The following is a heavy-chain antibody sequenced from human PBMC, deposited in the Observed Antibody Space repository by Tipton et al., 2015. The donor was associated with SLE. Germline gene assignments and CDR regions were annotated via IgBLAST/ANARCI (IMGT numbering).Heavy chain of an antibody. V-gene: IGHV4-61*09. CDR3: ARGRDYYDYATDV. CDR1: GGSISSAGSYY. J-gene: IGHJ6*02. Sequence: TLSLTCSVSGGSISSAGSYYWTWIRLPAGKGLEWIGHIYTSGSTKYNPPLQSRVSISKDTSKNQFSLKLSSVTAADTAVYYCARGRDYYDYATDVWGQGTTVTVSS. D-gene: IGHD3-16*01. CDR2: IYTSGST.